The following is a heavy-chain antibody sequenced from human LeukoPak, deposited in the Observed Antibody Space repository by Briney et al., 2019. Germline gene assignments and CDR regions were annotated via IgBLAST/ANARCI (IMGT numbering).Heavy chain of an antibody. V-gene: IGHV1-18*01. Sequence: GASVKVSCKASGYMFTSYGISWVRQAPGQGLEWMGWISAYNGNTNYAQKLQGRVTITTDTSTSTAYMELRSLRSDDTAVYYCARSGNYYDSSGPGFDYWGQGTLVTVSS. CDR2: ISAYNGNT. CDR1: GYMFTSYG. J-gene: IGHJ4*02. CDR3: ARSGNYYDSSGPGFDY. D-gene: IGHD3-22*01.